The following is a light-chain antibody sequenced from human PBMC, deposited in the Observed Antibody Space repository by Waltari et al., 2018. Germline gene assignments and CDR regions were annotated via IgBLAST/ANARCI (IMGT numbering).Light chain of an antibody. CDR1: SSNLGSNY. CDR2: SNN. Sequence: QSVLTQPPSASGTPGQRVTISCSGSSSNLGSNYVHWYQQLPGTAPKRLIYSNNQRPSGVPDRFSGSKSGTSASLAISGLRSEDEADYYCAAWDDSLSGLWVFGGGTKLTVL. CDR3: AAWDDSLSGLWV. V-gene: IGLV1-47*02. J-gene: IGLJ3*02.